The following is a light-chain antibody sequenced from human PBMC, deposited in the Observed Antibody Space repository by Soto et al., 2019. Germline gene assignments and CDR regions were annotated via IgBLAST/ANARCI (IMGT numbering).Light chain of an antibody. CDR2: TNS. CDR1: SSKIGAGYD. Sequence: QSVLTQPPSVSGAPGQGVTISCAGTSSKIGAGYDVHWYQQVPGTAPKLLIYTNSNRPSGVPDRFSGSKSGTSASLAITGLQAADEADYYCQSYASSLSALVFGGGTKLTVL. V-gene: IGLV1-40*01. J-gene: IGLJ3*02. CDR3: QSYASSLSALV.